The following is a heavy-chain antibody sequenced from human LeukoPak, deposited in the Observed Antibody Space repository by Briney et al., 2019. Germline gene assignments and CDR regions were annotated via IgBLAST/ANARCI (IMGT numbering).Heavy chain of an antibody. J-gene: IGHJ4*02. Sequence: ASVKVSCKASGYTFTSYDINWVRQATGQGLEWMGWISAYNGNTNYAQKLQGRVTMTTDTSTSTAYMELRSLRSDDTAVYYCASSGYDSSGTDYFDYWGQGTLVTVSS. D-gene: IGHD3-22*01. CDR3: ASSGYDSSGTDYFDY. CDR2: ISAYNGNT. V-gene: IGHV1-18*01. CDR1: GYTFTSYD.